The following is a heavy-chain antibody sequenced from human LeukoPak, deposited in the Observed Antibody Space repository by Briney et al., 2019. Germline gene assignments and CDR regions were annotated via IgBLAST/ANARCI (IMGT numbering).Heavy chain of an antibody. CDR2: ISAYNGNT. J-gene: IGHJ3*02. Sequence: ASVKVSCKASGYTFTSYGISWVRQAPGQGLEWMGWISAYNGNTNYAQKLQGRVTMTTDTSTSTAYMELRSLRSDDTAVYYCARERSGGYSYGYYLHAFDIWGQGTMVTVSS. D-gene: IGHD5-18*01. V-gene: IGHV1-18*01. CDR3: ARERSGGYSYGYYLHAFDI. CDR1: GYTFTSYG.